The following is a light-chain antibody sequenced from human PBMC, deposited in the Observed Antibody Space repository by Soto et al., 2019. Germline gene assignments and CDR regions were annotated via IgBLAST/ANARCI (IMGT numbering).Light chain of an antibody. V-gene: IGKV1-5*01. CDR1: QSISSW. J-gene: IGKJ2*01. CDR3: QQYNSYPYT. Sequence: IQMTQSPSTLSASVGDRVTITCRAGQSISSWLAWYQQKPGKAPKLLIYDASSLESGVPSRFSGSGSGTEFTLTISSLQPNDFATYYCQQYNSYPYTFGQGTKVDIK. CDR2: DAS.